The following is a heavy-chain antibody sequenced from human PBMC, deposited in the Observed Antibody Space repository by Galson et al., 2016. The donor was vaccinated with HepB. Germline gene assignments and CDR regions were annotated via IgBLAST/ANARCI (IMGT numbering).Heavy chain of an antibody. CDR1: GFTFSSYA. Sequence: LRLSCAASGFTFSSYAISWVRQAPGKGLEWVSAISGSGSNTYYADSVKGRFAISRDNSKNTLYLQMNSLRAEDAAVYYCTFESTPSSMAGNYWGQGTLVTVSS. D-gene: IGHD6-19*01. CDR3: TFESTPSSMAGNY. V-gene: IGHV3-23*01. CDR2: ISGSGSNT. J-gene: IGHJ4*02.